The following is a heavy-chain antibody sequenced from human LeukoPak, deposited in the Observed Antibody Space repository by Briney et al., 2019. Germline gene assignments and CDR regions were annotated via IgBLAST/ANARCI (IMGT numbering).Heavy chain of an antibody. V-gene: IGHV3-48*01. CDR3: ARATTVTTFYYYYMDV. J-gene: IGHJ6*03. CDR2: ITSGSSTI. D-gene: IGHD4-11*01. Sequence: GGSLRLSCAASGFTFSSYSMNWVRQAPGKGLEWVSYITSGSSTIYYADSVRGRFTISRDNAKNSLFPQMNSLRAEDTAVYYCARATTVTTFYYYYMDVWGKGTTVTVSS. CDR1: GFTFSSYS.